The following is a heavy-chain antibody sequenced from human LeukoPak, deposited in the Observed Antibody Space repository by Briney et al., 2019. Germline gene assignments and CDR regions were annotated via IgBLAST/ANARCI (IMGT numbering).Heavy chain of an antibody. J-gene: IGHJ5*02. V-gene: IGHV3-64*01. D-gene: IGHD2-21*01. CDR1: GFTFSSYA. Sequence: GGSLRLSCVASGFTFSSYAMHWVRQTPGKGLEYVSGINSNGGSTHYANSVKGRFTISRDNSKNTLYLQMNSLRAEDTAVYYCARVFARSWFDPWGQGTLVTVSS. CDR2: INSNGGST. CDR3: ARVFARSWFDP.